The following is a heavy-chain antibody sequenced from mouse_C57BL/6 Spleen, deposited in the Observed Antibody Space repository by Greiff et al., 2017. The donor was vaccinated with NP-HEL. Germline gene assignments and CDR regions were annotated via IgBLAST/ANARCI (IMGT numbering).Heavy chain of an antibody. D-gene: IGHD3-3*01. CDR2: IYPGDGDT. CDR3: ERARDGGFAY. J-gene: IGHJ3*01. V-gene: IGHV1-82*01. Sequence: VKLMESGPELVKPGASVKISCKASGYAFSSSWMNWVKQRPGKGLEWIGRIYPGDGDTNYNGKFKGKATLTADKSSSTAYMQLSSLTSEDSAVYFCERARDGGFAYWGQGTLVTVSA. CDR1: GYAFSSSW.